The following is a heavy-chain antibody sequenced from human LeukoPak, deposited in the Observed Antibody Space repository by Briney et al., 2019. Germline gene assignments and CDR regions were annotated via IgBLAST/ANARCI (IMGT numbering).Heavy chain of an antibody. CDR1: GYPFDNFG. D-gene: IGHD4-17*01. J-gene: IGHJ4*02. CDR3: ARDRVGGDLTGESLY. CDR2: ISAYNGNT. V-gene: IGHV1-18*01. Sequence: ASVKVSCKASGYPFDNFGLTWVRQAPGHGLEWMGWISAYNGNTHHAQKFRDRLTLTTDTSTSTAYSELRSLKSDDTAVYYCARDRVGGDLTGESLYWGQGTLVTVSS.